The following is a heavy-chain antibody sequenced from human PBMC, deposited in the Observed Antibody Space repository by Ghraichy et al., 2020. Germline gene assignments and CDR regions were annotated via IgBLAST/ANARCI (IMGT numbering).Heavy chain of an antibody. CDR2: INHSGST. D-gene: IGHD3-22*01. J-gene: IGHJ6*02. Sequence: SETLSLTCAVYGGSFSGYYWSWIRQPPGKGLEWIGEINHSGSTNYNPSLKSRVTISVDTSKNQFSLKLSSVTAADTAVYYCARVDREAYYGMDVWGQGTTVTVSS. CDR1: GGSFSGYY. CDR3: ARVDREAYYGMDV. V-gene: IGHV4-34*01.